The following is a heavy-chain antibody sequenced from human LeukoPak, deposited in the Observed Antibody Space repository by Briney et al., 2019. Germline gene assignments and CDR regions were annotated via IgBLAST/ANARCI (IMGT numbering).Heavy chain of an antibody. V-gene: IGHV4-30-4*08. Sequence: PSQTLSLTCTVSGGSISSGDYYWSWIRQPPGKGLEWMGYIYYSGSTHYHPSLKSRVTISVDTSKNQFSLKLSSVTAADTAVYYCARVGRGVPAATQDYYYYYMDVWGKGTTVTVSS. J-gene: IGHJ6*03. CDR3: ARVGRGVPAATQDYYYYYMDV. CDR2: IYYSGST. CDR1: GGSISSGDYY. D-gene: IGHD2-2*01.